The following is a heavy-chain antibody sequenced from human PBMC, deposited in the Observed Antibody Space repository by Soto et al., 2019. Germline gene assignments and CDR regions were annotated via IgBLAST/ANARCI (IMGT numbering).Heavy chain of an antibody. V-gene: IGHV3-30*04. CDR1: GFTFSDYA. J-gene: IGHJ6*02. CDR2: VAYDGRSK. CDR3: ARDDILVIPGGSYNYGMDV. D-gene: IGHD2-2*01. Sequence: QVQLVESGGGVVQPGRSLRLSRAASGFTFSDYAMHWVRQAPGKGLEWVAVVAYDGRSKYYADSVKGRFTISRDNSRTTVYLQMNSLRDEDTAMYYCARDDILVIPGGSYNYGMDVWGHGTTVTVSS.